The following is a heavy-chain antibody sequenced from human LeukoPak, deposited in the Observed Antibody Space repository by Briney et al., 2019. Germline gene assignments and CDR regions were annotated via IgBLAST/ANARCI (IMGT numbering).Heavy chain of an antibody. V-gene: IGHV4-31*03. CDR1: GGSISSGGYY. CDR2: IYYSGST. J-gene: IGHJ4*02. Sequence: SQTLSLTCTVSGGSISSGGYYWSWIRQHPGKGLEWIGYIYYSGSTYYNPSLKSRVTMSVDTSKNQFSLKLSSVTAADTAVYCCAAAGLLPSYGPAFDYWGQGTLVTVSS. D-gene: IGHD5-18*01. CDR3: AAAGLLPSYGPAFDY.